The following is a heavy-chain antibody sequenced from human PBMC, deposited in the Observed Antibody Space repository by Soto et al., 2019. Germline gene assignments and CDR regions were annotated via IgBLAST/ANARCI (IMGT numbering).Heavy chain of an antibody. V-gene: IGHV3-30-3*01. D-gene: IGHD3-10*01. Sequence: QVQLVESGGGVVQPGRSLRLSCAASGFTFSSYAMHWVRQAPGKGLEWVAVISYDGSNKYYADSVKGRFTISRDNSKNTLYMQMNSLRAEDTAVYSCARDHPHAYGLQNSCYGMDVWGQGTTVTVSS. CDR3: ARDHPHAYGLQNSCYGMDV. CDR1: GFTFSSYA. J-gene: IGHJ6*02. CDR2: ISYDGSNK.